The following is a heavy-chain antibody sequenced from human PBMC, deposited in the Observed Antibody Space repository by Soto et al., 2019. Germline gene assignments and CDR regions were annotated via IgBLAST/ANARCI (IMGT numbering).Heavy chain of an antibody. V-gene: IGHV3-49*04. J-gene: IGHJ4*02. Sequence: PGASLRLSCTGSGFTFADYTMSWVRQAPGKGLEWVGLIRSEANGGTTHYAASVHGGFIISRDDSRGIAFLQMNNLKSEDTAVYYCTRVGKFDYWGQGTLVTVSS. CDR3: TRVGKFDY. D-gene: IGHD1-26*01. CDR2: IRSEANGGTT. CDR1: GFTFADYT.